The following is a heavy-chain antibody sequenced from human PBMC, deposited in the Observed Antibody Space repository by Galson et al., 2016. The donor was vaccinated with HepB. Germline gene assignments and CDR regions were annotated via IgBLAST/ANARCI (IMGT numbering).Heavy chain of an antibody. V-gene: IGHV3-23*01. J-gene: IGHJ4*02. CDR2: ISGGGNNA. CDR3: ARGGPFSTSWYLDF. D-gene: IGHD6-13*01. CDR1: GFTFNNYA. Sequence: SLRLSCAASGFTFNNYAMSWVRQAPGKGLEWVSGISGGGNNAYYADSVKGRFTISRDNSNNTLYPQMNSLRAEDTAVYYCARGGPFSTSWYLDFWGQGTLLTVSS.